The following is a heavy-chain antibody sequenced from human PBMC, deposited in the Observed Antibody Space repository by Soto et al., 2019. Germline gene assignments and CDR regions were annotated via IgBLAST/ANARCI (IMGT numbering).Heavy chain of an antibody. CDR2: IYSSGST. CDR1: GGSMSSYF. V-gene: IGHV4-4*07. Sequence: SETLSLTCTVSGGSMSSYFWSWIRQPAGKGLEWIGRIYSSGSTDYNPSLKSRVTMSIDTSKNQFSLNLSSVTAADTAVYFCARVRTVDYYGMGVWGQGTTVTVSS. J-gene: IGHJ6*02. CDR3: ARVRTVDYYGMGV.